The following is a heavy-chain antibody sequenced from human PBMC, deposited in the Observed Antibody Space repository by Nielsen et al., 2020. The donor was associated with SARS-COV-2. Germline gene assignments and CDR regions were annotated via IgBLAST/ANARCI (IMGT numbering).Heavy chain of an antibody. J-gene: IGHJ2*01. CDR1: GFIVSSKY. Sequence: GESLKISCAASGFIVSSKYMNWVRQAPGKGLEWVSVFYSGGTTLYADSVKGRFIISRDNSRNTLYLQMNSLRVEDTAMYYCARDQDGGAATSNWYFDLWGRGTLVIVSS. D-gene: IGHD6-25*01. CDR3: ARDQDGGAATSNWYFDL. CDR2: FYSGGTT. V-gene: IGHV3-53*01.